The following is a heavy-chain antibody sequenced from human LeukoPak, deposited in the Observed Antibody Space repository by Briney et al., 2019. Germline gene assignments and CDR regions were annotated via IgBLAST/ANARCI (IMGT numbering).Heavy chain of an antibody. CDR1: GFTFSSYG. J-gene: IGHJ4*02. CDR2: ISGSGGST. D-gene: IGHD2-8*01. Sequence: GGSLRLSCAASGFTFSSYGMSWVRQAPGKGLEWVPAISGSGGSTYYADSVKGRFTISRDNSKNTLYLQMNSLRAEDTAVYYCAKNPYCTNGVCYNDYWGQGTLVTVSS. V-gene: IGHV3-23*01. CDR3: AKNPYCTNGVCYNDY.